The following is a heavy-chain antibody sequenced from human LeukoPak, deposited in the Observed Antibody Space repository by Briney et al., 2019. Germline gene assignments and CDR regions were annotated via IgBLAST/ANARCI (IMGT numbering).Heavy chain of an antibody. Sequence: GGSLRLSCAASGFTFASAWMSWVRQAPGKGLEWVGRVQSKVDGGSTDYAAPVKGRFTISRDDSKNTLFLQMNSLKTEDTAVYYCTTVVWFGELLGYWGQGMLVTVSS. CDR1: GFTFASAW. V-gene: IGHV3-15*01. CDR2: VQSKVDGGST. D-gene: IGHD3-10*01. CDR3: TTVVWFGELLGY. J-gene: IGHJ4*02.